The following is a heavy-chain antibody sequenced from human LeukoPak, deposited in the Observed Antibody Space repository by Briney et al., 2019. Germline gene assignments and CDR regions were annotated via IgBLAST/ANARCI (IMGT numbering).Heavy chain of an antibody. V-gene: IGHV4-61*01. CDR1: GGSVSSGSYY. Sequence: SETLSLTCTVSGGSVSSGSYYWSWIRQPPGKGLEWIGYIYYSGSTNYNPSLKSRVTISVDTSKNQFSLKLSSVNAADTAVYYCARERYGSGSYYTGHAFDIWGQGTMVTVSS. J-gene: IGHJ3*02. CDR3: ARERYGSGSYYTGHAFDI. CDR2: IYYSGST. D-gene: IGHD3-10*01.